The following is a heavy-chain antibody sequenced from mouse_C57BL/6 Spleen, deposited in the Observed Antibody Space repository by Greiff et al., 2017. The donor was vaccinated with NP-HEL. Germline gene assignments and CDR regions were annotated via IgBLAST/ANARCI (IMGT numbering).Heavy chain of an antibody. CDR2: INPNNGGT. J-gene: IGHJ4*01. CDR3: ARAGDYDVSYAMDY. CDR1: GYTFTDYN. Sequence: EVQLQQSGPELVKPGASVKMSCKASGYTFTDYNMHWVKQSHGKSLEWIGYINPNNGGTSYNQKFKGKATLTVNKSSSTAYMELRSLTSEDSAVYYCARAGDYDVSYAMDYWGQGTSVTVSS. V-gene: IGHV1-22*01. D-gene: IGHD2-4*01.